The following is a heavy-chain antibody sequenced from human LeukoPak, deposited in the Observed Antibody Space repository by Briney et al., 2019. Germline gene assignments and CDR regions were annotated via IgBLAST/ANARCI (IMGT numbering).Heavy chain of an antibody. CDR1: GFTFSSYA. CDR2: TSGSGDDT. J-gene: IGHJ6*02. CDR3: AKSQGGEVYYYYGMDV. Sequence: GSLRLSCAASGFTFSSYAMSWVRQTPGQGLEWVSSTSGSGDDTRYADVVKGRFTISRDTSKNTMYLQMNSLRGEDSAVYYCAKSQGGEVYYYYGMDVWGQGTTVTVSS. V-gene: IGHV3-23*01. D-gene: IGHD2-21*01.